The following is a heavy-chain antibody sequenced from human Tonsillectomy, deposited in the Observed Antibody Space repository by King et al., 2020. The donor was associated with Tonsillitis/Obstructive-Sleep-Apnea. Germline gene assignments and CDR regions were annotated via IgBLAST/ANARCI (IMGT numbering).Heavy chain of an antibody. CDR2: ISSDGKNK. CDR3: AKDRSYSWSFDY. J-gene: IGHJ4*02. V-gene: IGHV3-30*18. Sequence: VQLVESGGGVVQPGRSLRLSCAASGFTLSSSGIHWVRQGPGKGLEWVAVISSDGKNKYYADSVKGRFTISKDNSKNTLYLQMNSLRTEDTAVYYCAKDRSYSWSFDYWGQGTLVTVS. CDR1: GFTLSSSG. D-gene: IGHD6-13*01.